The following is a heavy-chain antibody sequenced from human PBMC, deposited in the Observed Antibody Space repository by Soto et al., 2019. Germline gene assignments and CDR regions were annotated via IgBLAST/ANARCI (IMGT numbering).Heavy chain of an antibody. J-gene: IGHJ6*02. D-gene: IGHD6-13*01. CDR3: ARDTYSSSWYYYYYYGMDV. CDR2: IYSGGST. V-gene: IGHV3-66*01. Sequence: GGSLRLSCAASGFTVSSNYMSWVRQAPGKGLEWVSVIYSGGSTYYADSVKGRFTISRDNSKNTLYLQMNSLRAEDTAVYYCARDTYSSSWYYYYYYGMDVWGQGTTVTVSS. CDR1: GFTVSSNY.